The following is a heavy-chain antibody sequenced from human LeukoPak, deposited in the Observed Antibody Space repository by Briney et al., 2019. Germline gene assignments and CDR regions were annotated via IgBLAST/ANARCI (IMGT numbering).Heavy chain of an antibody. V-gene: IGHV1-46*01. CDR1: GYTFTSYY. J-gene: IGHJ4*02. CDR2: INPSGGST. Sequence: ASVKVSCKASGYTFTSYYMHWVRQAPGQGLEWMGIINPSGGSTSYAQKFQGRVTMTRDTSTSTVYMELSSLRSEDTAVYYCARDLIQRYYDSRGDYWGQGTLVTVSS. D-gene: IGHD3-22*01. CDR3: ARDLIQRYYDSRGDY.